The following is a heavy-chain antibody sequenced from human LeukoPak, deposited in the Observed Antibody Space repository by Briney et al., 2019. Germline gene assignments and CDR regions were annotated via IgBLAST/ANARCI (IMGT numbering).Heavy chain of an antibody. CDR1: GFTFRSYD. J-gene: IGHJ4*02. CDR3: ARGEPGSFDY. Sequence: PGGSLRLSCAASGFTFRSYDMHWVRQATGKGLEWVSAIGTAGDTYYPGSVKGRFTISREDAKNSLYLQMNSLRAGDTAVYYCARGEPGSFDYWGQGTLVTVSS. V-gene: IGHV3-13*04. D-gene: IGHD1-14*01. CDR2: IGTAGDT.